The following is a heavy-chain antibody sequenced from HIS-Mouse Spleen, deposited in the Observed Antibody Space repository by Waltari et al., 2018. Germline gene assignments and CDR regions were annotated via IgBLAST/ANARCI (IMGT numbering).Heavy chain of an antibody. CDR3: ARASRDLLLPRYFDL. CDR1: AGSISSYY. V-gene: IGHV4-59*01. J-gene: IGHJ2*01. Sequence: QVQLQESGPGLVKPSETLSLTCTVSAGSISSYYWIWIRQPPGKGLQWIGYYSGSTNYNPSLKSRVTISVDTSKNQFSLKLSSVTAADTAVYYCARASRDLLLPRYFDLWGRGTLVTVSS. CDR2: YYSGST.